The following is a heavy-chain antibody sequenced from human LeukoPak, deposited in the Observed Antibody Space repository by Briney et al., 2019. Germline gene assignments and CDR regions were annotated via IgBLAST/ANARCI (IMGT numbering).Heavy chain of an antibody. CDR1: DGSFSGYY. Sequence: SETLTLTRAVYDGSFSGYYWSWIRQPPGKGLEWIGEINHSGSTNYNPSLKSRVTISVDTSKNQFSLKLSSVTAADTAVYYCARGFRGYYYYYYMDVWGKGTTVTVSS. CDR3: ARGFRGYYYYYYMDV. V-gene: IGHV4-34*01. J-gene: IGHJ6*03. D-gene: IGHD5-24*01. CDR2: INHSGST.